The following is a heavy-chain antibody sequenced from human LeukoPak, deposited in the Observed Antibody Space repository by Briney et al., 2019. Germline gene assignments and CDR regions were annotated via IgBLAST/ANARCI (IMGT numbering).Heavy chain of an antibody. Sequence: ASETLSLTCAVYGGSFSGYYWSWIRQPPGKGLEWIGEINHSGSTNYNPSLKSRATISVDTSKNQFSLKLSSVTAADTAVYYCARVGAAAVMYYFDYWGQGTLVTVSS. V-gene: IGHV4-34*01. D-gene: IGHD6-13*01. CDR2: INHSGST. J-gene: IGHJ4*02. CDR3: ARVGAAAVMYYFDY. CDR1: GGSFSGYY.